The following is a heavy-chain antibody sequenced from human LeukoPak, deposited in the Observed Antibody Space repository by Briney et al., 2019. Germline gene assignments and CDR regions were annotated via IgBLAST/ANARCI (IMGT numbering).Heavy chain of an antibody. V-gene: IGHV3-64D*06. Sequence: GGSLRLSCSAPGFTFSSYAMHWVRRAPGKGLEYVSAISSNGGSTYYADSVKGRFTISRDNSKNTLYLQMSSLRAEDTAVYYCVRDLGMVRGVKQTDYWGQGTLVTVSS. CDR3: VRDLGMVRGVKQTDY. CDR1: GFTFSSYA. D-gene: IGHD3-10*01. J-gene: IGHJ4*02. CDR2: ISSNGGST.